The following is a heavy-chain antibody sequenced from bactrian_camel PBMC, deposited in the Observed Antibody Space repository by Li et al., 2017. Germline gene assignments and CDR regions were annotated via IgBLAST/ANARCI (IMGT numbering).Heavy chain of an antibody. V-gene: IGHV3S1*01. CDR2: IYTGDGST. D-gene: IGHD6*01. CDR1: GYPYRTNC. J-gene: IGHJ4*01. CDR3: ALRRFGGSRSCLAARARQVEFHY. Sequence: VQLVESGGGLVQPGGSLRLSCAASGYPYRTNCMGWFRQAPGKEREGVASIYTGDGSTDYADSVKGRFSISQDNAKNTVYLLMNSLKFEDTAMYYCALRRFGGSRSCLAARARQVEFHYWGQGTQVTVS.